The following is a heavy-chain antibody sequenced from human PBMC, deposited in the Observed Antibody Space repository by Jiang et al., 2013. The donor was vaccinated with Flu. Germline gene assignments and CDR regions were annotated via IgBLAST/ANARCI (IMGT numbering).Heavy chain of an antibody. D-gene: IGHD3-16*01. Sequence: VQLVESGGGLVKPGGSLRLSCEASGFIFSDYDIHWVRQAPGKGLEWISSISVVGTNKYFSDSVKGRFTISRDNAWNSVSLQMNSLTADDTAVYYCARVRTFSRGGTAGGYRNGMDVWGPGTKVAVSS. CDR1: GFIFSDYD. CDR2: ISVVGTNK. CDR3: ARVRTFSRGGTAGGYRNGMDV. J-gene: IGHJ6*02. V-gene: IGHV3-21*01.